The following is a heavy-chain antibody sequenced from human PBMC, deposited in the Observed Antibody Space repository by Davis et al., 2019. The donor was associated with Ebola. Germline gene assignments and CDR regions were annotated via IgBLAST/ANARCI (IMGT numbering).Heavy chain of an antibody. CDR3: ARGWDGDRHFDQ. Sequence: SETLSLTCKVTDDSITSSRFYWGWIRQTPGKGLEWIGSIYYSQTGYYSPPLKGRTTLSIQRSKNQFSLTLTSVTAADTGLHYCARGWDGDRHFDQWGQGTLLTVSS. CDR1: DDSITSSRFY. J-gene: IGHJ4*02. V-gene: IGHV4-39*01. CDR2: IYYSQTG. D-gene: IGHD4-17*01.